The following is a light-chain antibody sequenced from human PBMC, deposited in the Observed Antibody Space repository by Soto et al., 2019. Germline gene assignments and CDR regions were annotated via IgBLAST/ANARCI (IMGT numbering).Light chain of an antibody. CDR3: VLFMGRGIGV. CDR1: SGSVSTGYY. CDR2: TTN. J-gene: IGLJ3*02. Sequence: QTVVTQEPSFSVSPGGTVTLTCGLSSGSVSTGYYPSWPQHTPGQAPRTLIYTTNTRPFGVPDRFSGSILWDRAAFPLPVAQADVESDYYSVLFMGRGIGVCGGRTTHTVL. V-gene: IGLV8-61*01.